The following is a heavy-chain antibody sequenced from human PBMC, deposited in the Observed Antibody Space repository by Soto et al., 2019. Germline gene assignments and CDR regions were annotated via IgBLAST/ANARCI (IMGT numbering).Heavy chain of an antibody. J-gene: IGHJ3*01. CDR1: GYTFTNYA. CDR2: VNPSNGLT. V-gene: IGHV1-3*01. Sequence: ASVKVSCKSSGYTFTNYALHWVRQAPGHGLEWMGWVNPSNGLTRYSENFQGRLSLTRGTSANTSYMELSSLRRDDTAVYYCARRLPAFDVWGQGTMVTVSS. CDR3: ARRLPAFDV.